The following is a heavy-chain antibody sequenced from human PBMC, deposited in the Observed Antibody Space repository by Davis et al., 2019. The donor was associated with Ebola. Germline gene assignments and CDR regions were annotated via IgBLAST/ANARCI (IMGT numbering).Heavy chain of an antibody. V-gene: IGHV3-53*01. Sequence: PGGSLRLSCAASGFTVSSNYMSWVRQAPGKGLEWVSIIYSGGYTCYADSVKGRFTISRDNSKNTLYLQMNSLRADDTAVYYCARGPRPDWAPPNTEEYWGQGTLVTVSS. CDR3: ARGPRPDWAPPNTEEY. D-gene: IGHD3/OR15-3a*01. CDR1: GFTVSSNY. CDR2: IYSGGYT. J-gene: IGHJ4*02.